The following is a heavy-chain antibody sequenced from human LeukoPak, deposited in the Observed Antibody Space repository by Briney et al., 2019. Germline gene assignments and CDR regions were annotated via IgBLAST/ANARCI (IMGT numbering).Heavy chain of an antibody. CDR1: GGSISSYY. CDR3: ARVPRPYEVGAFDI. D-gene: IGHD2-21*01. V-gene: IGHV4-4*07. CDR2: IYTSGST. J-gene: IGHJ3*02. Sequence: SETLSLTCTVSGGSISSYYWSWIRQPAGKGLEWIGRIYTSGSTNYNPSLKSRVTMSVDTSKNQFSLKLSSVTAADTAVYYCARVPRPYEVGAFDIWGQGTMVTVSS.